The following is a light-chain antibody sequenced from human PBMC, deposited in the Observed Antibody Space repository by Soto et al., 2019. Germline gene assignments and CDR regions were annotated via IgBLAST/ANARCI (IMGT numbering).Light chain of an antibody. CDR2: KAS. V-gene: IGKV1-5*03. J-gene: IGKJ4*01. CDR1: ESISSW. Sequence: DTQMTQSPSTLSASVGDRVTITCRASESISSWLAWYQQRPGKAPRLLIYKASTLESGVPSRFSGSGSGTEFTLTISNLQPDDFATYYCQQYNVYSLTFGGGTKVEIK. CDR3: QQYNVYSLT.